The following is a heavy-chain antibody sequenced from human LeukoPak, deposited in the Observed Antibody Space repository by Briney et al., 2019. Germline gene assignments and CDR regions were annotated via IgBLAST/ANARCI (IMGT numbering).Heavy chain of an antibody. Sequence: SETLSLTCTVSGGSISSSSYYWSWIRQPPGKGLEWIGYIYYSGSTNYNPSLKSRVTISVDTSKNQFSLKLSSVTAADTAVYYCASSDPIAAAATFDYWGQGTLVTVSS. V-gene: IGHV4-61*01. J-gene: IGHJ4*02. CDR2: IYYSGST. CDR1: GGSISSSSYY. CDR3: ASSDPIAAAATFDY. D-gene: IGHD6-13*01.